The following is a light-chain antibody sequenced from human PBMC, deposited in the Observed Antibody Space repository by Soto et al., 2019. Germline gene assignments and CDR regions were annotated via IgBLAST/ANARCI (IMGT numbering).Light chain of an antibody. CDR2: GAS. V-gene: IGKV3-15*01. CDR1: QSVSNN. J-gene: IGKJ1*01. CDR3: QHYNNWPPWT. Sequence: EVLMTQSPATLSVSPGERATLSCRASQSVSNNLAWYQQKPGQAPSLLIYGASTRATGIPARFSGSGSGTEFTLTISSLQPEDFAVYYCQHYNNWPPWTFGQGTKVDI.